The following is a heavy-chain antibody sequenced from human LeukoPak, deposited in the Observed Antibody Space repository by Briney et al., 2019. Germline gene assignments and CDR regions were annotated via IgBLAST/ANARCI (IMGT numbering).Heavy chain of an antibody. V-gene: IGHV3-48*02. J-gene: IGHJ4*02. D-gene: IGHD5-18*01. Sequence: GGSLRLSCAASGFTFSSYTMNWVRQAPGKGLEWVSYISSSSSTIYYANSVKGRFTISRDNAKNSLYLQMNSLRDEDTAVYYCARYVDTTMLTWGQGTLVTVSS. CDR2: ISSSSSTI. CDR3: ARYVDTTMLT. CDR1: GFTFSSYT.